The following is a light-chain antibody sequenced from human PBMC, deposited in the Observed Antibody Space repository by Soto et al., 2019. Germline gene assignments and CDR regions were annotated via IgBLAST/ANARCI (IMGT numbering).Light chain of an antibody. CDR3: QQRSNWPRT. Sequence: IVMTQSPAPLSVSPGERAPLSSRASQSVSSNLAWYQQKPGQAPRLLIYGASTRATGIPARFSGSGSGTDFTLTISSLQPEDFAVYYCQQRSNWPRTFGQGSKVDI. V-gene: IGKV3D-15*01. CDR1: QSVSSN. J-gene: IGKJ1*01. CDR2: GAS.